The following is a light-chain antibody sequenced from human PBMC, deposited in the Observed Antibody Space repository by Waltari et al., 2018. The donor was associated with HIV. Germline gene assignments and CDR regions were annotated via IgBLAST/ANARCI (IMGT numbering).Light chain of an antibody. CDR2: EHS. V-gene: IGLV6-57*04. J-gene: IGLJ2*01. CDR3: QSYDTDTHAI. CDR1: SGDIASNY. Sequence: NFMLTQPHSVSESPGQTVTISCTRSSGDIASNYVRWYQLRPGSAPTTLIYEHSQTPSGVPDRFSGSIDSSSNSASLTISGLKTEDEADYYCQSYDTDTHAIFGGGTKLTVL.